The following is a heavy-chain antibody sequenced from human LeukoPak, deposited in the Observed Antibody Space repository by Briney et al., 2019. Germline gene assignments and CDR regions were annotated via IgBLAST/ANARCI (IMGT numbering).Heavy chain of an antibody. V-gene: IGHV4-39*01. Sequence: PSETLSLTCTVSGGSISSSSYYWGWIRQPPGKGLEWIGSIYYSGSTYYNPSLKSRVTISVDTSKNQFSLKLSSVTAADTAVYYCARQNSGFVAAAGRFDYWGQGTLVTVSS. D-gene: IGHD6-13*01. CDR1: GGSISSSSYY. CDR3: ARQNSGFVAAAGRFDY. CDR2: IYYSGST. J-gene: IGHJ4*02.